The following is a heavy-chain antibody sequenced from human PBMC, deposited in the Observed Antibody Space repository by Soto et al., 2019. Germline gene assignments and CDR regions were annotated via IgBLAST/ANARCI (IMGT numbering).Heavy chain of an antibody. CDR2: ICTGGPT. Sequence: QLQESGPGLVKPSETLSLTCTVSGASISSFCWTCIRQPPGQGLEWIGYICTGGPTKYNPSLKSRVTMAVDTSKLQFSLKLTSVTAADTAVYYFARVGSKSFYYATDVWGQGTTVTDSS. CDR1: GASISSFC. J-gene: IGHJ6*02. V-gene: IGHV4-4*09. CDR3: ARVGSKSFYYATDV. D-gene: IGHD4-4*01.